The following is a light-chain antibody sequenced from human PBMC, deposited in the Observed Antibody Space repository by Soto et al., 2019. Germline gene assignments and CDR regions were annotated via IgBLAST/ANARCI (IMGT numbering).Light chain of an antibody. V-gene: IGKV3-15*01. CDR3: QQYDNWPHT. CDR2: GAS. CDR1: QSVSSN. Sequence: EIVMTQSPATLSVCPGERATLSCRASQSVSSNLAWYHQKPGQAPRLLIYGASTRATGIPARFSGSGSGTEFTLNVSSLQSEDFAVYYCQQYDNWPHTFGGGTKVDIK. J-gene: IGKJ4*01.